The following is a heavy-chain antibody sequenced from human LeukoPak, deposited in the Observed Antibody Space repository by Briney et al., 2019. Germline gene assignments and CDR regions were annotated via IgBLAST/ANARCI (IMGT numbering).Heavy chain of an antibody. D-gene: IGHD3-22*01. CDR3: ARDVYLYYDSSGYLN. Sequence: SVKVSCKASGGTFSSYAISGVRQAPGQGLEWMGRIIPIFGTANYAQKFQGRVTITTDESTSTAYMELSSLRSEDTAVYYCARDVYLYYDSSGYLNWGQGTLVTVSS. J-gene: IGHJ4*02. CDR1: GGTFSSYA. V-gene: IGHV1-69*05. CDR2: IIPIFGTA.